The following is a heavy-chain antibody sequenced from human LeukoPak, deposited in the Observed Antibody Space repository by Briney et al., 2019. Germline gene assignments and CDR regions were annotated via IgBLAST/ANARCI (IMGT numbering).Heavy chain of an antibody. V-gene: IGHV1-24*01. Sequence: ASVKVSCKVSGYTLTELSMHWVRQAPGKGLEWMGGFDPEDGETIYAQKFQGRVTMTEGTSTDTAYMELRSLRSDDTAVYYCARENYDILTGYYYFDYWGQGTLVTVSS. CDR1: GYTLTELS. D-gene: IGHD3-9*01. CDR3: ARENYDILTGYYYFDY. J-gene: IGHJ4*02. CDR2: FDPEDGET.